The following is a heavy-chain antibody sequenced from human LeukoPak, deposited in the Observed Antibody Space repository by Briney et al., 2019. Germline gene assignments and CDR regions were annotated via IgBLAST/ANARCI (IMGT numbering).Heavy chain of an antibody. Sequence: PSETLSLTCTVSGGSISSYYWSWARQAPGKGLEWVSVMYSGGDTYYANSVKGRFTFSRDISKNTLFLQMNGLTTEDTAMYYCARDAPQVPAAGVLASWGQGTLVTVSS. CDR3: ARDAPQVPAAGVLAS. D-gene: IGHD6-13*01. J-gene: IGHJ5*02. CDR1: GGSISSYY. CDR2: MYSGGDT. V-gene: IGHV3-53*01.